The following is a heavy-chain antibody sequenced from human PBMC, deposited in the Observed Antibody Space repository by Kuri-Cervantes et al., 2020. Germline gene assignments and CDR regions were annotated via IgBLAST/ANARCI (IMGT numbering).Heavy chain of an antibody. CDR3: ARDWYSYGYESPFDY. Sequence: LSLTCAASGFTFSSYGMHWVRQAPGKGLEWVAVIWYDGSNKYYADSVKGRFTISRDNSKNTLYLQMNSLRAEDTAVYYCARDWYSYGYESPFDYWGQGTLVTVSS. CDR1: GFTFSSYG. V-gene: IGHV3-33*01. CDR2: IWYDGSNK. D-gene: IGHD5-18*01. J-gene: IGHJ4*02.